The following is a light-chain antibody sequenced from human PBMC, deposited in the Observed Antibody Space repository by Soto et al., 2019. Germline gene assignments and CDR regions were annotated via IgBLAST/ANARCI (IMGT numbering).Light chain of an antibody. CDR2: EVN. CDR3: NSFTTSSPYV. Sequence: QSALTQPASVSGSPGQSITISCTGTSSDIGNYNRVSWYQQPPGTAPKLIIYEVNNRPSGVPHRFSGSKSGNTASLTISGLQAEDEADYYCNSFTTSSPYVFGTGTKLTVL. J-gene: IGLJ1*01. V-gene: IGLV2-18*02. CDR1: SSDIGNYNR.